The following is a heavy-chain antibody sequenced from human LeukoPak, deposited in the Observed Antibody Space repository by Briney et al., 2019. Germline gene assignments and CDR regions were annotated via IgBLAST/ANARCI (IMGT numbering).Heavy chain of an antibody. J-gene: IGHJ6*03. CDR3: ARQGADYGDYEEYYYYYMDV. D-gene: IGHD4-17*01. V-gene: IGHV5-51*01. Sequence: ESLKISCKGSGYSFTSYWIGWVRQMPGKGLEWMGIIYPGDSDTRYSPSFQGQVTISADKSISTAYLQWSSLKASDTAMYYCARQGADYGDYEEYYYYYMDVWGKGTTVTVSS. CDR2: IYPGDSDT. CDR1: GYSFTSYW.